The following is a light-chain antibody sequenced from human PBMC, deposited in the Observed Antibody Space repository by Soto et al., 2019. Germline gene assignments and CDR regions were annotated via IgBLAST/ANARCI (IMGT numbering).Light chain of an antibody. CDR3: QQFRSSLYT. V-gene: IGKV3-20*01. CDR2: DAS. J-gene: IGKJ2*01. Sequence: EIVLTQSPGTLSLSPGERATLSCRASQSVSSSYLAWYQQKPGQAPRLLIYDASSRATGIPDRFSGSGSGTDFTLTISRLDPEDFAVYYCQQFRSSLYTFGQGTKLEIK. CDR1: QSVSSSY.